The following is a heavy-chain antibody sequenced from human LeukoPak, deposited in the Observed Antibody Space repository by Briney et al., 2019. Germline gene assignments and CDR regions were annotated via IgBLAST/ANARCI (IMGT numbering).Heavy chain of an antibody. CDR2: ISYDGSNK. CDR1: GFTFSSYG. J-gene: IGHJ4*02. CDR3: AKDSPYIPRLRFLEWLSRTYYFDY. D-gene: IGHD3-3*01. Sequence: GRSLRLSCAASGFTFSSYGMHWVRQAPGKGLEWVAVISYDGSNKYYADSVKGRFTISRDNSKNTLYLQMNSLRAEDTAVYYCAKDSPYIPRLRFLEWLSRTYYFDYWGQGTLVTVSS. V-gene: IGHV3-30*18.